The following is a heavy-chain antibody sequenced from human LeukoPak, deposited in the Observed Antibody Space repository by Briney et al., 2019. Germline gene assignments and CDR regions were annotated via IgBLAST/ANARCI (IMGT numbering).Heavy chain of an antibody. J-gene: IGHJ4*02. CDR3: AKRQTAMVFRVTAFDY. CDR2: ISGSGGST. CDR1: GFTFSSYA. V-gene: IGHV3-23*01. D-gene: IGHD5-18*01. Sequence: GGSLRLSCAASGFTFSSYAMSWVRQAPGKGLEWVSAISGSGGSTYYADSVKGRFTISRDNSKNTLYLQMNSLRAEDTAVYYCAKRQTAMVFRVTAFDYWGQGTLVTVS.